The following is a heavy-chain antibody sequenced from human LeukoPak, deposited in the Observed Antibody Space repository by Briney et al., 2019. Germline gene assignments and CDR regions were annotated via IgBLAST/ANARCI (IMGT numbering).Heavy chain of an antibody. J-gene: IGHJ5*02. CDR2: INPSGGST. CDR1: GYTFTSYY. V-gene: IGHV1-46*03. Sequence: GASVKVSCKASGYTFTSYYMHWVRQAPGQGLEWMGIINPSGGSTSYAQKFQGRVTMTRDTSTSTVYMELSSLRSEDTAVYYCAREAWDYDILTGYYRAKKGLFDPWGQGTLVTVSS. CDR3: AREAWDYDILTGYYRAKKGLFDP. D-gene: IGHD3-9*01.